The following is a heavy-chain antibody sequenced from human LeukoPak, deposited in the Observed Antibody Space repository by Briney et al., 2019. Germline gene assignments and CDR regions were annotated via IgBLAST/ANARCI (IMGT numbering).Heavy chain of an antibody. CDR3: ATGLKVRGVMPRNWFDP. D-gene: IGHD3-10*01. Sequence: ASVKVSCKASGYTFTSYDINWVRQATGQGLEWMGWMDPNSGNTGYAQKFQGRVTMTRNTSISTAYMELSSLRSEDTAVYYCATGLKVRGVMPRNWFDPWGQGTLVTVSS. CDR2: MDPNSGNT. V-gene: IGHV1-8*01. CDR1: GYTFTSYD. J-gene: IGHJ5*02.